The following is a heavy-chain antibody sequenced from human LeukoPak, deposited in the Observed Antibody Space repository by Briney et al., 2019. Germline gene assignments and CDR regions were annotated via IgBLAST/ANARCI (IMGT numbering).Heavy chain of an antibody. D-gene: IGHD3-10*01. Sequence: SETLSLTCTVSGGSIISSYWSWIRQPPGNGLEWMGYIYFSGSTNYNPSLKIRFTNSVDTSKKQFSLKRNPGTPADTAVYYCARNRYYYGSGNYGVPTWFDPWGQGPLVTVSS. V-gene: IGHV4-59*08. J-gene: IGHJ5*02. CDR1: GGSIISSY. CDR3: ARNRYYYGSGNYGVPTWFDP. CDR2: IYFSGST.